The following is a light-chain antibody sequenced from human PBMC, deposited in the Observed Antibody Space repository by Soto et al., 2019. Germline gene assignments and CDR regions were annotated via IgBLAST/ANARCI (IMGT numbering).Light chain of an antibody. CDR1: QSITTW. J-gene: IGKJ1*01. Sequence: DIQMTRSPSTLSASVGDRVTITCRASQSITTWLAWYQHKPGKAPKLLIYRASNLKSGVPSRFSGSGSGTEFTLTLSSLHPDDFASYYCQQYNCYSQFWTFGQGTKLEIK. CDR3: QQYNCYSQFWT. V-gene: IGKV1-5*03. CDR2: RAS.